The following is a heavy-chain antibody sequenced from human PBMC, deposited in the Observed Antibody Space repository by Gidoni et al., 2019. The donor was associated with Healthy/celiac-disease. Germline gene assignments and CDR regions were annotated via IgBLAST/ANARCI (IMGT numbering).Heavy chain of an antibody. D-gene: IGHD6-13*01. Sequence: EVQLVEYGGGLVQPGGSLRLSCAASGFTFSSYWMSWVRQAPGKGLEWVANIKQDGSEKYYVDSVKGRFTISRDNAKNSLYLQMNSLRAEDTAVYYCARLGPSGYSSSWYYYYGMDVWGQGTTVTVSS. CDR2: IKQDGSEK. J-gene: IGHJ6*02. V-gene: IGHV3-7*03. CDR1: GFTFSSYW. CDR3: ARLGPSGYSSSWYYYYGMDV.